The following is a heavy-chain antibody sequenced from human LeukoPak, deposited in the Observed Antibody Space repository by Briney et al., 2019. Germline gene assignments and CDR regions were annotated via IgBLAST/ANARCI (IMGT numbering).Heavy chain of an antibody. CDR3: AKDALRSDDWYFFDH. V-gene: IGHV3-23*01. CDR2: ISDSGDIT. D-gene: IGHD3-9*01. Sequence: GGPLRLSCAASGFAFSKLAMGWVRQAPGKGLEWVSVISDSGDITYYADSVKGRFTISRDNSKHTLYLHMNSLRAEDTALYYCAKDALRSDDWYFFDHWGQGTLVTVSS. CDR1: GFAFSKLA. J-gene: IGHJ4*02.